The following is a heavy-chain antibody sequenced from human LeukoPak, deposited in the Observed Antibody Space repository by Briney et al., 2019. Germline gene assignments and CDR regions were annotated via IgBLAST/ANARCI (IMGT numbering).Heavy chain of an antibody. CDR2: ISGSGGTT. D-gene: IGHD5-24*01. J-gene: IGHJ5*02. Sequence: PGGSLRLSCAASGFTFSSYAMSWVRQVPGKGLEWVSTISGSGGTTYYANSVKGRFTISRDNSKNTLYLQMNSLRAEDTAVYYCAREHSRDGYNYWFDPWGQGTLVTVSS. CDR3: AREHSRDGYNYWFDP. CDR1: GFTFSSYA. V-gene: IGHV3-23*01.